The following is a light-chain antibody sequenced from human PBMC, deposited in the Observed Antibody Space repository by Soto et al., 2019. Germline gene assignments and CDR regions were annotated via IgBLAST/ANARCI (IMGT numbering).Light chain of an antibody. V-gene: IGKV1-39*01. CDR2: AAT. Sequence: DIQMTQSPSSLSASVGDRVTITCRASQIISSFLNWYQQKPGEAPKLLIYAATSLHSGVPSRFSGSGSATDFTLTISSLQPEDFATYYCQQPYTTPRTFGQGTTVEI. J-gene: IGKJ1*01. CDR1: QIISSF. CDR3: QQPYTTPRT.